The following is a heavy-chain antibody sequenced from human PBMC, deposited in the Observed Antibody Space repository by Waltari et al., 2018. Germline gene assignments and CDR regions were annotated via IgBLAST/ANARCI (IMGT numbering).Heavy chain of an antibody. J-gene: IGHJ4*02. CDR2: IRNDGTDK. CDR1: GFTFSSHA. Sequence: QVQLVESGGGLVQPGGSLRLSCVGSGFTFSSHAMHWVRQTPGKGLEWLALIRNDGTDKKFADSVKGRFTISRDNSKNTLYLQMNSLRVEDTAVYYCTKAPPYGDYEVAYWGQGTLVTVSS. D-gene: IGHD4-17*01. V-gene: IGHV3-30*02. CDR3: TKAPPYGDYEVAY.